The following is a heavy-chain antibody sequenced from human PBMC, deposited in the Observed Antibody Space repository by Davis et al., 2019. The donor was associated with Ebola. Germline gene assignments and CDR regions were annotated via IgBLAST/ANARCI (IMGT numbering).Heavy chain of an antibody. Sequence: PGGSLRLSCAASGFTFSSYSMNWVRQAPGKGLEWVSYISSSSSTIYYADSVKGRFTISRDNAKNTLYLQMNSLRAEDTAVYYCARGLVGATSMQYYFDYWGQGTLVTVSS. CDR1: GFTFSSYS. CDR3: ARGLVGATSMQYYFDY. D-gene: IGHD1-26*01. J-gene: IGHJ4*02. CDR2: ISSSSSTI. V-gene: IGHV3-48*01.